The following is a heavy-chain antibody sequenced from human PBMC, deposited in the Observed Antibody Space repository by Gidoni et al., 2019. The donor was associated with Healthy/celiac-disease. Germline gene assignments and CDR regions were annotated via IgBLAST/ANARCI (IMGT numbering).Heavy chain of an antibody. CDR1: GFTFGSYA. D-gene: IGHD3-22*01. Sequence: QVRLVESGGGVVQPGRSLRLCCAASGFTFGSYAMHWVRQAPGKGLEWVAVISYDGSNKYYADSVKGRFTISRDNSKNTLYLQMNSLRAEDTAVYYCARDSAYDSSGPEDYWGQGTLVTVSS. CDR3: ARDSAYDSSGPEDY. J-gene: IGHJ4*02. CDR2: ISYDGSNK. V-gene: IGHV3-30-3*01.